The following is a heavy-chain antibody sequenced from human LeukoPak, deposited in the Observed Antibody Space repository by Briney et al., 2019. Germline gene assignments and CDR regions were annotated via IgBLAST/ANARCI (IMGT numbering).Heavy chain of an antibody. CDR3: AKDWSHGSFDS. CDR2: IQSDGKQE. D-gene: IGHD1-26*01. CDR1: GYTFNSFG. J-gene: IGHJ4*02. V-gene: IGHV3-30*02. Sequence: GGSLRLSCATSGYTFNSFGMHWVRQAPGKGLEWVSFIQSDGKQEHYADSVKGRFTISGDSSKKMVYLQMDSLRHEDTAVYYCAKDWSHGSFDSWGQGTLVTVSS.